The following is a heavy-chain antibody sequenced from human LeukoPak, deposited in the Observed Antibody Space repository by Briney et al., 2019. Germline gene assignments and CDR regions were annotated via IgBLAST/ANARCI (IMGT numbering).Heavy chain of an antibody. CDR3: ARALPSRRYYFDY. CDR1: GFTFISYE. J-gene: IGHJ4*02. CDR2: ISTSGTTI. Sequence: GGSLRLSCAASGFTFISYEMNWVRQAPGKGLEWVSYISTSGTTIYYADSVKGRFAISRDNAKNSLYLQMNSLRAEDTAVYYCARALPSRRYYFDYWGQGTLVTVSS. V-gene: IGHV3-48*03. D-gene: IGHD6-13*01.